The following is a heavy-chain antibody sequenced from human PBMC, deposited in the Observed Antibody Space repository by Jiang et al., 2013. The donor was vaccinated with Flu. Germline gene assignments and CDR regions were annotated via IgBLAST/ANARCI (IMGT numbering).Heavy chain of an antibody. CDR3: AKDLGQQLILPEDGMDV. J-gene: IGHJ6*02. D-gene: IGHD6-13*01. CDR1: GFTFSSYG. V-gene: IGHV3-30*18. Sequence: QLLESGGGVVQPGRSLRLSCAASGFTFSSYGMHWVRQAPGKGLEWVAVISYDGSNKYYADSVKGRFTISRDNSKNTLYLQMNSLRAEDTAVYYCAKDLGQQLILPEDGMDVWGQGTTVTVSS. CDR2: ISYDGSNK.